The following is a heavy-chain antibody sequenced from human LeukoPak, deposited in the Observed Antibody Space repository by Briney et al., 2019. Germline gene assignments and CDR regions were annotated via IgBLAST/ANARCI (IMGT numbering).Heavy chain of an antibody. CDR3: ARVPPHYYDSSGYYPGYYFDY. Sequence: GASVKVSCKASGGTFSSYAISWVRQAPGQGLEWMGGIIPIFGPANYAQRFQGRVTITADESTSTAYMELSSLRSEDTAVYYCARVPPHYYDSSGYYPGYYFDYWGQGTLVTVSS. V-gene: IGHV1-69*13. CDR1: GGTFSSYA. CDR2: IIPIFGPA. D-gene: IGHD3-22*01. J-gene: IGHJ4*02.